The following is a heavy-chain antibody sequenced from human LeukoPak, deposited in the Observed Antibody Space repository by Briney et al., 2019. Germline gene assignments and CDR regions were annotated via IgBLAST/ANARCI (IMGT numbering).Heavy chain of an antibody. CDR2: IVVGSDNT. V-gene: IGHV1-58*02. D-gene: IGHD3-22*01. CDR3: VADPYYDASGPPRWFDP. Sequence: SVKVSCKASGFTFTSFAMQWVRQARGQRLEWIGWIVVGSDNTNYAQKFQERVTITRDMSTSTAYMELSSLRSDDTAVYYCVADPYYDASGPPRWFDPWGQGTLVTVSS. J-gene: IGHJ5*02. CDR1: GFTFTSFA.